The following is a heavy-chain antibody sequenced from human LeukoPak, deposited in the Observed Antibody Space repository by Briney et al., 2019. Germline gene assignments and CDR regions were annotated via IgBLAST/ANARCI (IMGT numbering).Heavy chain of an antibody. Sequence: GGSLRLSCAASGFTFSSYAMSWVRQAPGKGLEWVSAISGSGGSTYYADSVKGRFTISRDNSKNTLYLQMNSLRAEDTAVYYCAKGIGFGELFPIDSWGQGTLGTVSS. D-gene: IGHD3-10*01. J-gene: IGHJ5*01. CDR3: AKGIGFGELFPIDS. V-gene: IGHV3-23*01. CDR1: GFTFSSYA. CDR2: ISGSGGST.